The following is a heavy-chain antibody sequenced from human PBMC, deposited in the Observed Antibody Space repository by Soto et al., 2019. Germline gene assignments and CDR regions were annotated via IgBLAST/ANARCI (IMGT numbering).Heavy chain of an antibody. J-gene: IGHJ5*02. CDR3: AREGKAAAGTSWFDP. V-gene: IGHV4-31*03. D-gene: IGHD6-13*01. Sequence: QVQLQESGPGLVKPSQTLSLTCTVSGGSISSGGYYWSWIRQHPGKGLEWIGYIYYRESTYYNPSLTSRVTISVDTSKNQFSLNLSSVTAADTAVYYCAREGKAAAGTSWFDPWGQGTLVTVSS. CDR1: GGSISSGGYY. CDR2: IYYREST.